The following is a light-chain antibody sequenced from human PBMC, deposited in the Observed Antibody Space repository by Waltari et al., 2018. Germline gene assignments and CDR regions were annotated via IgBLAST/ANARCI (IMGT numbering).Light chain of an antibody. CDR1: SSNIGNNF. CDR2: DDN. V-gene: IGLV1-51*01. CDR3: GTWDTSLSAGV. Sequence: QSVLTQPPSVSAAPGQKVTISCSGGSSNIGNNFVSWYQQLPGTAPKLPIYDDNKRPSGIPDRFSGSKSGTSATLGITGLQTGDEADYYCGTWDTSLSAGVFGGGTKLTVL. J-gene: IGLJ3*02.